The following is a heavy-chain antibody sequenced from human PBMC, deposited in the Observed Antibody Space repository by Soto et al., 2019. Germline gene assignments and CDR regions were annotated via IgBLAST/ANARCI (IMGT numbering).Heavy chain of an antibody. J-gene: IGHJ4*02. CDR2: IVVGSGNT. CDR3: AASSSGYPYYFDY. D-gene: IGHD3-22*01. V-gene: IGHV1-58*01. Sequence: SVKVSCKASGFTFTSSAVQWVRQARGQRLEWIGWIVVGSGNTNYAQKFQERVTITRDMSTSTAYMELSSLRSEDTAVYYCAASSSGYPYYFDYWGQGTLVTVSS. CDR1: GFTFTSSA.